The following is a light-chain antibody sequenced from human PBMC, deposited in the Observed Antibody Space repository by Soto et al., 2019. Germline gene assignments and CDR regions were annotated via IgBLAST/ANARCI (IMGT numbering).Light chain of an antibody. CDR2: EVS. CDR3: SSYTSSSIGV. J-gene: IGLJ1*01. V-gene: IGLV2-14*01. Sequence: QSVLTQPASVSGSPGQSITISCTGTSSDVGGYNYVSWYQQHPGKAPKLMIYEVSNRPSGVSNRFSGSKSGNTASLTISGLQAEDEADYYCSSYTSSSIGVFGTGTRSPS. CDR1: SSDVGGYNY.